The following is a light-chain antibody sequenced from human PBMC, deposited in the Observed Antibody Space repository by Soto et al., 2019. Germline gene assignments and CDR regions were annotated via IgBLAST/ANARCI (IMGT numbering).Light chain of an antibody. J-gene: IGKJ4*01. Sequence: DIVMTQSPDSLAVSLGERVTINCKSSQSVLYSSNNRNYLAWYQQKPGQPPKLLIYWASTRESGVPDRFSGSGSGTDFTLTISSLQAEDAAVYYCQQYYNTPLTCGGGTKVDIK. CDR2: WAS. CDR1: QSVLYSSNNRNY. CDR3: QQYYNTPLT. V-gene: IGKV4-1*01.